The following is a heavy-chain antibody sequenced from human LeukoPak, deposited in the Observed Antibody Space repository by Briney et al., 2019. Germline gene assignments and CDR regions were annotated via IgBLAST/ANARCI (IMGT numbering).Heavy chain of an antibody. V-gene: IGHV4-34*01. J-gene: IGHJ5*02. CDR3: ARARSRLRVWGSYRYTVPAFDP. D-gene: IGHD3-16*02. CDR2: INHSGST. Sequence: SETLSLTCAVYGGSFSGYYWSWIRQPPGKGLEWIGEINHSGSTNYNPSLESRVTISVDTPKNQFSLKLSSVTAADTAVYYCARARSRLRVWGSYRYTVPAFDPWGQGTLVTVSS. CDR1: GGSFSGYY.